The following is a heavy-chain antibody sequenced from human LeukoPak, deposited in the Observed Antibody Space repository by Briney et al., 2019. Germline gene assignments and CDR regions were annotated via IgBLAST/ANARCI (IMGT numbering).Heavy chain of an antibody. V-gene: IGHV4-34*01. CDR1: GGSFSGYY. CDR3: ARLRQQLVLYYYYGMDV. CDR2: INHSGST. J-gene: IGHJ6*02. Sequence: SETLSLTCAVYGGSFSGYYWSWIRQPPGKGLEWLGEINHSGSTNYNPSLKSRVTISVDTSKNQFSLKLSSVTAADTAVYYCARLRQQLVLYYYYGMDVWGQGTTVTVSS. D-gene: IGHD6-13*01.